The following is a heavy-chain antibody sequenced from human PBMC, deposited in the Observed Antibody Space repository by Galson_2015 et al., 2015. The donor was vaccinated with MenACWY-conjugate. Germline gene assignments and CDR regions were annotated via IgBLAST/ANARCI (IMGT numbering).Heavy chain of an antibody. CDR1: GFRFTDYW. CDR3: AKGGFYYFYGMDV. CDR2: IHQGGSRA. J-gene: IGHJ6*02. V-gene: IGHV3-7*03. Sequence: SLRLSCAASGFRFTDYWMTWVRQAPGKGLDWVANIHQGGSRAYYADSVKGRFTISRDNAKNSVFLQMNTLRSEDTALYYCAKGGFYYFYGMDVWGQGTTVTVSS.